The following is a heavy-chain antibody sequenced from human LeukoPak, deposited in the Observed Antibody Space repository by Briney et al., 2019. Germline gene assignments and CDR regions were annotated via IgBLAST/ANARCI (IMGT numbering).Heavy chain of an antibody. J-gene: IGHJ5*02. CDR2: ISGLNGDT. D-gene: IGHD2-2*01. CDR3: ARDLLVICRSTHCQKDENWFDP. CDR1: GYTFTDFG. V-gene: IGHV1-18*04. Sequence: ASVKVSCKASGYTFTDFGISWVRQAPGQGLDWMGWISGLNGDTKYAQNFQGRVSMATDTSTSTVYMELRSLTSVDTGVYYCARDLLVICRSTHCQKDENWFDPWGQGTLVVVSS.